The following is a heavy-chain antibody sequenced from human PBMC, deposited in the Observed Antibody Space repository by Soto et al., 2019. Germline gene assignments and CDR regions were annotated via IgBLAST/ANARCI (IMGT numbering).Heavy chain of an antibody. CDR1: GGSISSHY. CDR2: IYYRGST. Sequence: NPSETLSLTCTVSGGSISSHYWSWVRQAPGKGLEWIGHIYYRGSTSYNPSLRSRSTISVATSSNQFSLKLNSVTTADTAVYYCARDGREASGMDVWGQGTKVTVS. J-gene: IGHJ6*02. CDR3: ARDGREASGMDV. V-gene: IGHV4-59*11. D-gene: IGHD1-26*01.